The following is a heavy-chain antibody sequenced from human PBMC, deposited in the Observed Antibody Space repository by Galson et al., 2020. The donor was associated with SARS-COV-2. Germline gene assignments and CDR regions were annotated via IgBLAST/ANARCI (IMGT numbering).Heavy chain of an antibody. CDR3: ATSRSFDY. V-gene: IGHV3-74*01. J-gene: IGHJ4*02. CDR2: INSDGSST. Sequence: LSLTCAASGFTLSSYWMHWVRQAPGKGLVWVSLINSDGSSTNYADSVKGRFTISRDNAKNTLYLQMNSLRPEDTAVYYCATSRSFDYWGQGTLVTVSS. D-gene: IGHD2-15*01. CDR1: GFTLSSYW.